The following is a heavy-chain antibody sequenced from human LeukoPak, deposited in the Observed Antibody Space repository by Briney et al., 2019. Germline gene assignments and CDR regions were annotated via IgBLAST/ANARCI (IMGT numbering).Heavy chain of an antibody. V-gene: IGHV3-21*01. CDR3: ARVALTGTTWAVDY. CDR1: GFTFSSYN. Sequence: PGGSLRLSCAVSGFTFSSYNMNWVRQAPGKGLEWVAYISRESAYIYYGDSAKGRFTISRDNSKNTLYLQMNSLRAEDTAVYYCARVALTGTTWAVDYWGQGTLVTVSS. CDR2: ISRESAYI. D-gene: IGHD1-20*01. J-gene: IGHJ4*02.